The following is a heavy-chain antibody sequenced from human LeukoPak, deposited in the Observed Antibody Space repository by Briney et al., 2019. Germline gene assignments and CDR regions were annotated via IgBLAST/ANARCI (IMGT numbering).Heavy chain of an antibody. CDR3: PRQISGYGRGVSCYPGGGFAFDS. CDR2: ISSSGSSI. V-gene: IGHV3-48*03. J-gene: IGHJ4*02. CDR1: GFTFSNYE. Sequence: GGSMRLSCAAYGFTFSNYEMNWVRQAPGKGLEWVSYISSSGSSIDYADSVKGRFTVSRDNAKTPLFLQRNSLRGGAAAFNQCPRQISGYGRGVSCYPGGGFAFDSGGQGALSTVSS. D-gene: IGHD2-15*01.